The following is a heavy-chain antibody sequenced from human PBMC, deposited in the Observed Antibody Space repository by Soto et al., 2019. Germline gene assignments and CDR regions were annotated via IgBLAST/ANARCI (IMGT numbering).Heavy chain of an antibody. D-gene: IGHD6-19*01. Sequence: QVQLVESGGGVVQPGRSLRLSCAASGFTFSSYGMHWVRQAPGKGLEWVAVISYDGSNKYYADSVKGRFTISRDNSKNTLYLQRNSLRAEDTAVYYCAKEASAVAGTPIDPWGQGTLVTVSS. J-gene: IGHJ5*02. CDR3: AKEASAVAGTPIDP. CDR1: GFTFSSYG. CDR2: ISYDGSNK. V-gene: IGHV3-30*18.